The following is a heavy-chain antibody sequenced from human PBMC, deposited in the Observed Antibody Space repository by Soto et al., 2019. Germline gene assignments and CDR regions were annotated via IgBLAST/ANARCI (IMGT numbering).Heavy chain of an antibody. CDR2: ISGSGGST. D-gene: IGHD2-2*01. CDR1: GFTLSSYA. V-gene: IGHV3-23*01. Sequence: GGSLRLSCAASGFTLSSYAMTWVRQAPGKGLEWISAISGSGGSTYYADSVKGRFTISRDNSKNTLYLQMNSLRAEDTAVYYCAKVPLGYCSSTSCHSGAFDIWGQGTMVTVSS. J-gene: IGHJ3*02. CDR3: AKVPLGYCSSTSCHSGAFDI.